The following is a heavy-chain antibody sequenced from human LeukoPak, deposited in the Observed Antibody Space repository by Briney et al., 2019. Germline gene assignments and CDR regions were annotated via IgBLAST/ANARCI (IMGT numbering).Heavy chain of an antibody. CDR1: GGSFSGYY. V-gene: IGHV4-34*01. CDR3: ARGIRRFDP. J-gene: IGHJ5*02. CDR2: INHSGST. Sequence: SETLSLTCAVYGGSFSGYYWSWIRQPPGKGLEWIGEINHSGSTNYNPSLKSRVTISVDTSKNQFSLKLSSVTAADTAVYYCARGIRRFDPWGQGTLVTVSS.